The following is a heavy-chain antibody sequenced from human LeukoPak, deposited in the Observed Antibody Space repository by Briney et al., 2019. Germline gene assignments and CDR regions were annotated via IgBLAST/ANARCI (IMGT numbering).Heavy chain of an antibody. J-gene: IGHJ4*02. V-gene: IGHV5-51*01. CDR1: GYSFTSYW. D-gene: IGHD5-18*01. Sequence: HGESLKISCKGSGYSFTSYWIGWVRQMPGKGLQWLGIIYPGDSDTRYSPSFQGQVTISADKSISTAYLQWSSLKASDTAMYYCARHGPYSYGPADYWGQGTLVTVSS. CDR3: ARHGPYSYGPADY. CDR2: IYPGDSDT.